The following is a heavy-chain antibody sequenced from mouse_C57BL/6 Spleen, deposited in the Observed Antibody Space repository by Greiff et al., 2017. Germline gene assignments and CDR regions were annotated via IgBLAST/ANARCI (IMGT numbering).Heavy chain of an antibody. V-gene: IGHV1-55*01. CDR1: GYTFTSYW. CDR3: ARWHYGSSLFAY. CDR2: IYPGSGST. D-gene: IGHD1-1*01. J-gene: IGHJ3*01. Sequence: QVQLQQPGAELAKPGASVKMSCKASGYTFTSYWITWVKQRPGQGLEWIGDIYPGSGSTNYNEKFKSKATLTVDTSSSTAYMQLSSLTSEDSAVYYCARWHYGSSLFAYWGQGTLVTVSA.